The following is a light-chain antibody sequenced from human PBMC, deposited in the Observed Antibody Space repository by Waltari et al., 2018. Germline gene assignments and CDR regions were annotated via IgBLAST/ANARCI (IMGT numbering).Light chain of an antibody. J-gene: IGKJ4*01. V-gene: IGKV2-28*01. CDR2: LGS. CDR3: MQALQTPA. CDR1: QSLLHSNGYNY. Sequence: DIVMTQYPLSLPVTTGEPASISCRSSQSLLHSNGYNYLDWYLQKPGQSPQLLIYLGSNRASGVPDRFSGSGSGTDFTLKISRVEAEDVGVYYCMQALQTPAFGGGTKVEIK.